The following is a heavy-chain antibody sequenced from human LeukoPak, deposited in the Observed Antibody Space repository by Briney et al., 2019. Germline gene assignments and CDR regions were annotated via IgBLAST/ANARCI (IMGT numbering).Heavy chain of an antibody. CDR1: GGSFSGYY. CDR3: ARLGFDYPFDY. D-gene: IGHD3-9*01. CDR2: IYHSGST. Sequence: SETLSLTCAVYGGSFSGYYWSWIRQPPGKGLEWIGEIYHSGSTNYNPSLKSRVTISVDKSKNQFSLKLSSVTAADTAVYYCARLGFDYPFDYWGQGTLVTVSS. J-gene: IGHJ4*02. V-gene: IGHV4-34*01.